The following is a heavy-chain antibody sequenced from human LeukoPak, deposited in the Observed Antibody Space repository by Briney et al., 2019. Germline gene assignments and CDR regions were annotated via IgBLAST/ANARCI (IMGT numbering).Heavy chain of an antibody. CDR2: INPNSGGT. D-gene: IGHD3-10*01. V-gene: IGHV1-2*02. Sequence: ASVKVSCKASGYTFTGYYMHWERQAPGQGLEWMGWINPNSGGTNYAQKFQGRVTMTRDTSISTAYMELIRLTSDDTAVYYCAWTMVRGVGFFDYWGQGTLVTVSS. CDR3: AWTMVRGVGFFDY. J-gene: IGHJ4*02. CDR1: GYTFTGYY.